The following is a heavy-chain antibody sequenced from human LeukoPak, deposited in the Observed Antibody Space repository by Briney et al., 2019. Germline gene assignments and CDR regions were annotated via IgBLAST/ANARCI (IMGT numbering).Heavy chain of an antibody. CDR2: ISGGGVGT. D-gene: IGHD6-19*01. V-gene: IGHV3-23*01. J-gene: IGHJ4*02. Sequence: SGGSLRLSCAASGFSFSSFAMTWVRQAPGKGLEWVSVISGGGVGTYYADSVKGRFTISRDNSKNTLHLQMNSLRADDTAVYYCARIGVAGANSDYWGQGTLVTVSS. CDR1: GFSFSSFA. CDR3: ARIGVAGANSDY.